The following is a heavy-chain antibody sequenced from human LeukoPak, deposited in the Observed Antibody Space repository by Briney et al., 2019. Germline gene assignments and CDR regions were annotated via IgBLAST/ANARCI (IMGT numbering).Heavy chain of an antibody. CDR3: ARDPGLYYFDY. CDR2: IYYSGST. CDR1: GGSIGSYY. J-gene: IGHJ4*02. V-gene: IGHV4-59*06. D-gene: IGHD5-24*01. Sequence: SETLSLTCTVSGGSIGSYYWSWMRQPAGKGLEWIGYIYYSGSTYYNPSLKSRVTISVDTSKNQFSLKLSSVTAADTAVYYCARDPGLYYFDYWGQGTLDTVSS.